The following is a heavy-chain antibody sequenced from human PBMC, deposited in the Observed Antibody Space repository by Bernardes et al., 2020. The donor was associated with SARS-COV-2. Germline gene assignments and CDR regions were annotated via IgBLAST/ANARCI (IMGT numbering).Heavy chain of an antibody. CDR2: IQTDGTTT. Sequence: GGSLRLSCTASGFTLSNYGMHWVRQVPGKGLVWVSRIQTDGTTTSHADSVKGRFTISRDNVKNTLFLQMNSLRAEDTAVYYCARKVVSADFDLWGRGTLVTVSS. D-gene: IGHD3-22*01. CDR3: ARKVVSADFDL. V-gene: IGHV3-74*01. J-gene: IGHJ2*01. CDR1: GFTLSNYG.